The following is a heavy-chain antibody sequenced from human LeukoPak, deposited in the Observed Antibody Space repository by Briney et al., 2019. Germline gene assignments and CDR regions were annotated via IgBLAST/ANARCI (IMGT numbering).Heavy chain of an antibody. CDR3: ARTKPLWFGGTLDV. Sequence: ASVKVSCKTSGYTFTSCGISWVRQAPGQGLEWMAWISAYKGNINYAQKLQGRVTVTTDTSTSTVYMELRSLRYDDTAVYYCARTKPLWFGGTLDVWGNGTTVTVSS. D-gene: IGHD3-10*01. J-gene: IGHJ6*04. CDR1: GYTFTSCG. CDR2: ISAYKGNI. V-gene: IGHV1-18*04.